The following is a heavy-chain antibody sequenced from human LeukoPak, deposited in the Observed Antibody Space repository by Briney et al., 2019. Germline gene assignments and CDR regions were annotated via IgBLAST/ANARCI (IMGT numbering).Heavy chain of an antibody. CDR1: GGSISSYY. Sequence: PSETLSLTCTVPGGSISSYYWSWIRQPAGKGLEWIGRIYTSGTTNYNPSLKSRVTMSVDTSKNQFSLKLSSVTAADTAVYYCARDKQQLVSYYYGMDVWGQGTTVTVSS. J-gene: IGHJ6*02. V-gene: IGHV4-4*07. D-gene: IGHD6-13*01. CDR3: ARDKQQLVSYYYGMDV. CDR2: IYTSGTT.